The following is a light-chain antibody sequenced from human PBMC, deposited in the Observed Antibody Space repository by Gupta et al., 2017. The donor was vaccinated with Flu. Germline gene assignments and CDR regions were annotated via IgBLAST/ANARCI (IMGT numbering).Light chain of an antibody. J-gene: IGKJ4*01. CDR3: QQRRNWPGLT. V-gene: IGKV3-11*01. CDR2: HAS. CDR1: QSVENF. Sequence: ERATLSCRASQSVENFLAWYQQKPAQAPRLLIYHASTRATGIPARCSGSGSGTAFTLTINSLEPEDFAVYYCQQRRNWPGLTFGGGTKVEIK.